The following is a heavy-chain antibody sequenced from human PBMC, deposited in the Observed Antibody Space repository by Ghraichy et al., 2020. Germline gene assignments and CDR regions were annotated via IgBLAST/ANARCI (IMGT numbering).Heavy chain of an antibody. CDR2: ISGSGGAT. CDR3: AKDRLRPYFDS. Sequence: GVLNISCEASGFTFVTYGMSWVRQTPGRGLEWVSGISGSGGATNYADSVKGRFTISRDNYKNTVYLQMNSLRADDTAVYYCAKDRLRPYFDSWGQGTLVTVSS. V-gene: IGHV3-23*01. J-gene: IGHJ4*02. CDR1: GFTFVTYG.